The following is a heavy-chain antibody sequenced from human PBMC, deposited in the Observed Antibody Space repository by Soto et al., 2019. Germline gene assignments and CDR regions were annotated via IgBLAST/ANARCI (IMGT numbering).Heavy chain of an antibody. V-gene: IGHV3-66*01. CDR3: ARDSAIFDY. Sequence: GSLRLSCAASGFSVSSNYMTWVRQAPGKGLEWVSVIYSDGTTYYTESVKGYFTISRDNSKNAVYLQMNNLRAEDTAVYYCARDSAIFDYWGQGALVTVS. CDR2: IYSDGTT. CDR1: GFSVSSNY. J-gene: IGHJ4*02.